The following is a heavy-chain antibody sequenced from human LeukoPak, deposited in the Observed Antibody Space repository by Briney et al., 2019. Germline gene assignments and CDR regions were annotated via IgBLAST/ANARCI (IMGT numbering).Heavy chain of an antibody. CDR1: GGTFSSYA. CDR3: AGASYDSSGYYYVGAFDI. V-gene: IGHV1-69*13. Sequence: ASVKVSCKASGGTFSSYAISWVRQAPGQGLEWMGGIIPIFGTANYAQKFQGRVTITADESTSTAYMELSSLRSEDTAVYYCAGASYDSSGYYYVGAFDIWGQGTMVTVSS. CDR2: IIPIFGTA. J-gene: IGHJ3*02. D-gene: IGHD3-22*01.